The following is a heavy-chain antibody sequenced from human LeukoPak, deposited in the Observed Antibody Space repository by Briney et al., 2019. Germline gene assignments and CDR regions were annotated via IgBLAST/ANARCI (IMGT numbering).Heavy chain of an antibody. D-gene: IGHD3-10*01. Sequence: GSLKVSCEASVYTFTGYYMHWVRQAPGQGLEWMGRIYPNGGSTNSAQKFEGRATKTRQTSRSTSYIELSKLRSDDKTADYYARGMVRGVNIYYSYYMAGWGKGTTVTASS. J-gene: IGHJ6*03. CDR3: ARGMVRGVNIYYSYYMAG. CDR2: IYPNGGST. CDR1: VYTFTGYY. V-gene: IGHV1-2*06.